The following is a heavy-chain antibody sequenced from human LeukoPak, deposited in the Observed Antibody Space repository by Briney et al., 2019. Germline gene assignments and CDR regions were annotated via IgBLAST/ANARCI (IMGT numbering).Heavy chain of an antibody. D-gene: IGHD1-26*01. V-gene: IGHV3-30*03. J-gene: IGHJ6*02. CDR3: ARAGDSGSYYVGRNYYYYGMDV. CDR2: ISYDGSSK. CDR1: GFTFSSYG. Sequence: PGRSLRLSCAASGFTFSSYGMHWVRQAPGKGLEWVAVISYDGSSKYYADSVKGRFTISRDNSKNTLYLQMNSLRAEDTAVYYCARAGDSGSYYVGRNYYYYGMDVWGQGTTVTVSS.